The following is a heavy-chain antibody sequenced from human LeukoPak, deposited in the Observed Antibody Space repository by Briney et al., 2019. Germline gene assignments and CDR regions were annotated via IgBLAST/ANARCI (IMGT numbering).Heavy chain of an antibody. CDR2: IYTSGST. Sequence: SETLSLTCTVSGGSISSYYWSWIRQPAGKGLEWIGRIYTSGSTNYNSSFKSRVTISIDTSKNQFSLKLSSVTAADTAVYYCARITMVRGGPLKTKRHWFDPWGQGTLVTVSS. CDR1: GGSISSYY. J-gene: IGHJ5*02. V-gene: IGHV4-4*07. D-gene: IGHD3-10*01. CDR3: ARITMVRGGPLKTKRHWFDP.